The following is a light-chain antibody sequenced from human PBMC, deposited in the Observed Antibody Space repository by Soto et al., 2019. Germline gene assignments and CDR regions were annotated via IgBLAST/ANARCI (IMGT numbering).Light chain of an antibody. Sequence: QSVLTQPASVSGSPGQSITFSCTGTSSDIGSNDYVSWHQQHPGKAPKLIIYDVNNRPSGVLSRFSGSKSGNTASLIISGLQTEDEADYYCCAYSTSGTHVFGTGTKVTVL. V-gene: IGLV2-14*03. J-gene: IGLJ1*01. CDR3: CAYSTSGTHV. CDR1: SSDIGSNDY. CDR2: DVN.